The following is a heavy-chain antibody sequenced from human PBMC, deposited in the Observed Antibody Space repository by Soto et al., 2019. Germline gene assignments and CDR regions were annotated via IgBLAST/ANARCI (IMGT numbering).Heavy chain of an antibody. D-gene: IGHD2-21*01. V-gene: IGHV4-39*01. CDR2: AYYSENT. CDR3: ARHDWARFYGMDV. J-gene: IGHJ6*02. Sequence: PSETLSLTCSVSGSSIITTYYWGWIRQPPGKGLEWIGSAYYSENTYYNSSLKSRVTIFVDTSKSQFSLILGSVTAADTAVYYCARHDWARFYGMDVWGQGTTVTVSS. CDR1: GSSIITTYY.